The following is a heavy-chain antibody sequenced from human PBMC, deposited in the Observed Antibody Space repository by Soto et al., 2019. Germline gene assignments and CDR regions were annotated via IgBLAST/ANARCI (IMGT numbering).Heavy chain of an antibody. CDR1: GFRFDYYA. V-gene: IGHV3-23*01. CDR3: AKDLGGGVGALDI. J-gene: IGHJ3*02. Sequence: EVSLLESGGGLIQPGESLRLSCAASGFRFDYYAMNWVRQAPGKGLEWVSIISDDGRTTHYTDSVKGRFTISRDNSKNTLSLKVDSPKNGDTAVYYCAKDLGGGVGALDIWGQGTMVIVSS. D-gene: IGHD3-16*01. CDR2: ISDDGRTT.